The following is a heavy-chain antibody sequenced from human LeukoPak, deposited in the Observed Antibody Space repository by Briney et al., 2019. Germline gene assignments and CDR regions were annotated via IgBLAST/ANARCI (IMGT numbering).Heavy chain of an antibody. D-gene: IGHD6-19*01. CDR3: AREIGAVAGTIDY. Sequence: GGSLRLSCAASGFTFSSYSMNWVRQAPGKGLEWVSYISSSSSTIYYADSVKGRFPIYRDNAKNSLYLQMNSLRAEDTAVYYCAREIGAVAGTIDYWGQGTLVTVSS. V-gene: IGHV3-48*01. J-gene: IGHJ4*02. CDR2: ISSSSSTI. CDR1: GFTFSSYS.